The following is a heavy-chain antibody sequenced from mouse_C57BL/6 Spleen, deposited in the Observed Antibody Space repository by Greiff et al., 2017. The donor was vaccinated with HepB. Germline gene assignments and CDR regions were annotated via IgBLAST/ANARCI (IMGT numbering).Heavy chain of an antibody. D-gene: IGHD1-1*01. Sequence: QVQLQQPGAELVKPGASVKLSCKASGYTFTSYWMHWVKQRPGQGLEWIGMIHPNSGSTNYNEKFKSKATLTVDKSSSTAYMQLSSLTSEDSAVYYCARPTVVARYFDVWGTGTTVTVSS. CDR1: GYTFTSYW. CDR2: IHPNSGST. J-gene: IGHJ1*03. V-gene: IGHV1-64*01. CDR3: ARPTVVARYFDV.